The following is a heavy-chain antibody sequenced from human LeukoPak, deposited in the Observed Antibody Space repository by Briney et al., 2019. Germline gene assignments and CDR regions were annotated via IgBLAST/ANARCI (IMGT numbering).Heavy chain of an antibody. CDR3: ARDGGYYGSGSYHTYYFDY. CDR1: GDSVSSNSAA. Sequence: SQTLSLTCAISGDSVSSNSAAWNWIRQSPSRGLEWLGRTYYRSKWYNDYAVSVKSRITINPDTSKNQFSLQLNSVTPEDTAVYYRARDGGYYGSGSYHTYYFDYWGQGTLAIVSS. D-gene: IGHD3-10*01. V-gene: IGHV6-1*01. CDR2: TYYRSKWYN. J-gene: IGHJ4*02.